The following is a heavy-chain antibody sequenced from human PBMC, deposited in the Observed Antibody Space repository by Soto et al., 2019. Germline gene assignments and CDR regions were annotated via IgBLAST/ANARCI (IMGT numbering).Heavy chain of an antibody. CDR3: AKAGGDCSGGSCYSGQGDY. CDR1: GFTFSSYA. V-gene: IGHV3-23*01. Sequence: EVQLLESGGGLVQPGGSLRLSCAASGFTFSSYAMSWVRQAPGKGLEWVSGITGSGGSTYYADSVKGRFTISRDNSKNTLDLQMNSRRAEDTAVYYCAKAGGDCSGGSCYSGQGDYWGQGTLVTVSS. J-gene: IGHJ4*02. CDR2: ITGSGGST. D-gene: IGHD2-15*01.